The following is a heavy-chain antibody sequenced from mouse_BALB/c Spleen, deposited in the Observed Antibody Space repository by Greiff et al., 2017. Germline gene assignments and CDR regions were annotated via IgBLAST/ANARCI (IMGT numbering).Heavy chain of an antibody. CDR1: GFSLTSYG. CDR2: IWSGGST. D-gene: IGHD1-2*01. Sequence: VKLMESGPGLVAPSQSLSITCTVSGFSLTSYGVHWVRQPPGKGLEWLGVIWSGGSTNYNSALMSRLSISKDNSKSQVFLKMNSLQTDDTARYYCARAPITYYAMDYWGQGTSVTVSS. CDR3: ARAPITYYAMDY. J-gene: IGHJ4*01. V-gene: IGHV2-9*02.